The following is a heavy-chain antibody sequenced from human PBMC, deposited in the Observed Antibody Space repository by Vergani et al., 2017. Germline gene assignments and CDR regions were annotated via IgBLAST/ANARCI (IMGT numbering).Heavy chain of an antibody. CDR1: GFTFSSYS. CDR3: ARFSQGYQLLF. D-gene: IGHD2-2*01. Sequence: EVQLVESGGGLVKPGGSLRLSCAASGFTFSSYSMNWVRQAPGKGLEWVSSISSSSSYIYYAASVKGRFTISRDNAKNSLYLQMNSLRAEDTAVYYCARFSQGYQLLFGGQGTLVTVSS. V-gene: IGHV3-21*01. CDR2: ISSSSSYI. J-gene: IGHJ4*02.